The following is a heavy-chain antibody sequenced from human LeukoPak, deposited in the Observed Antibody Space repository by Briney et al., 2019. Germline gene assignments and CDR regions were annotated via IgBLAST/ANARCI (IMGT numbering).Heavy chain of an antibody. CDR2: INPNSGGT. D-gene: IGHD6-6*01. CDR1: VYTFTGYY. V-gene: IGHV1-2*02. Sequence: ASVKVSCKASVYTFTGYYMHWVRQAPGQGLEWMGWINPNSGGTNYAQKFQGRVTMTRDTSISTAYMELSRLRSDDTAVYYCARGVYSTSSVNWFDPWGQGTLVTVSS. J-gene: IGHJ5*02. CDR3: ARGVYSTSSVNWFDP.